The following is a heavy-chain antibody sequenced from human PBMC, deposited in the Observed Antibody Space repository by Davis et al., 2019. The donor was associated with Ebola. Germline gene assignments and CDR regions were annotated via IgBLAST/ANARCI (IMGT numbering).Heavy chain of an antibody. CDR1: GFIVRNYH. J-gene: IGHJ4*02. CDR3: AREVGSTLRGLEYYFDY. Sequence: GGSLRLSCAASGFIVRNYHISWVRQAPGKGLEWVSVLYRGGPTHYADSVQGRFTISRDDSKNTLSLQMNSLRAEDTAVYYCAREVGSTLRGLEYYFDYWGQGTLVTVSS. CDR2: LYRGGPT. V-gene: IGHV3-66*01. D-gene: IGHD3-10*01.